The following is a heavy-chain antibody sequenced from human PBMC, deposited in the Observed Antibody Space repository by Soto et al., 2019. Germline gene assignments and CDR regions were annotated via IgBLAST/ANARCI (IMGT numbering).Heavy chain of an antibody. CDR1: GFTFSSYS. CDR3: ARDVPGYCSGGSCYFMGY. J-gene: IGHJ4*02. D-gene: IGHD2-15*01. V-gene: IGHV3-48*02. CDR2: ISSSSSTI. Sequence: GGSLRLSCAASGFTFSSYSMNWVRQAPGKGLEWVSYISSSSSTIYYADSVKGRFTISRDNAKNSLYLQMNSLRDEDTAVYYCARDVPGYCSGGSCYFMGYWSQGTLVTVS.